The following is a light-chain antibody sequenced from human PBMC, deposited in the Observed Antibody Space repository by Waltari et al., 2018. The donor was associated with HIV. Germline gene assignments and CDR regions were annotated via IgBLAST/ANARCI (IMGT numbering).Light chain of an antibody. J-gene: IGKJ1*01. V-gene: IGKV1-5*03. CDR2: KAS. CDR3: QEYTTYLGT. CDR1: QSIGVW. Sequence: DIQMTQSTSTLSASEGDTVTITCRASQSIGVWLAWYQQKPGKAPKFLISKASSLESGVPSRFSGSGAATEFTLTISSLQPDDFATYFCQEYTTYLGTFGQGTKVEIK.